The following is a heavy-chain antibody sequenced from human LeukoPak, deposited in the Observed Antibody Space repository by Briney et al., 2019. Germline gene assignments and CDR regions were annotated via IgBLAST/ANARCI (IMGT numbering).Heavy chain of an antibody. D-gene: IGHD1-26*01. V-gene: IGHV3-23*01. Sequence: GGSLRLSCAASGFTFNNYAMSWVRQAPGKGLEWVSSISGSGDNTDYADSVKGRFTISRDNSKNTLYLQMNSLRAEDTAVYYCARDVILGAIHWFDPWGQGTLVTVSS. CDR3: ARDVILGAIHWFDP. J-gene: IGHJ5*02. CDR2: ISGSGDNT. CDR1: GFTFNNYA.